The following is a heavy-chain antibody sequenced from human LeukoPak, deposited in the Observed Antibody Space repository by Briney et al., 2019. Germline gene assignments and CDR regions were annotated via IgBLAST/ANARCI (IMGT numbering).Heavy chain of an antibody. V-gene: IGHV3-23*01. J-gene: IGHJ3*02. D-gene: IGHD2-8*01. CDR1: GFTFSSYG. CDR2: ISGSGGST. CDR3: AKDHGVDDAFDI. Sequence: GGSLRLSCAASGFTFSSYGMSWVRQAPGKGLEWFSAISGSGGSTYYADSVKGRFTISRDNSKNTPYLQMNSLRAEDTAVYYCAKDHGVDDAFDIWGQGTMVTVSS.